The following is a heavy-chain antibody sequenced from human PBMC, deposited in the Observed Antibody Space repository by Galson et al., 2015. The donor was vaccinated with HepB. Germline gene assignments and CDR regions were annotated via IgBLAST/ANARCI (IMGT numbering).Heavy chain of an antibody. V-gene: IGHV3-11*01. CDR3: ARELRYYDSSGRFFDY. Sequence: SLRLSCAASDFTFSDYYMSWIRQAPGKGLEWVSYISSSGNAIYYADSVKGRFTISRDNAKNSLSLHMNSLRVDDTAVYYCARELRYYDSSGRFFDYGGQGTLVTVSS. CDR1: DFTFSDYY. D-gene: IGHD3-22*01. CDR2: ISSSGNAI. J-gene: IGHJ4*02.